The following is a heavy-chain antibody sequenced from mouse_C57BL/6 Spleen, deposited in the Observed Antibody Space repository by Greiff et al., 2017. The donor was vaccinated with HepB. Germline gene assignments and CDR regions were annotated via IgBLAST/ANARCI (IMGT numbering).Heavy chain of an antibody. Sequence: EVQLVESGGGLVKPGGSLKLSCAASGFTFSSYAMSWVRQTPEKRLEWVATISDGGSYTYYPDNVKGRFTISRDNAKNNLYLQMSHLKSEDTAIYYGARDRSGYSRWYFDVWGTGTTVTVSS. CDR2: ISDGGSYT. J-gene: IGHJ1*03. CDR1: GFTFSSYA. D-gene: IGHD2-3*01. CDR3: ARDRSGYSRWYFDV. V-gene: IGHV5-4*01.